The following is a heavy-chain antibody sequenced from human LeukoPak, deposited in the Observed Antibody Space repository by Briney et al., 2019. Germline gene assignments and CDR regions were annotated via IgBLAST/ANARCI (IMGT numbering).Heavy chain of an antibody. J-gene: IGHJ4*02. CDR2: IYTSGST. Sequence: SETLSLTCTVSGGSISSYYWSWIRQPAGKGLEWIGRIYTSGSTNYNPSLKSRVTMSVDTSKNQFSLKLSSVTAADTAVYYCARERQYQLPGSFDYWGQGTLVTVSS. V-gene: IGHV4-4*07. D-gene: IGHD2-2*01. CDR1: GGSISSYY. CDR3: ARERQYQLPGSFDY.